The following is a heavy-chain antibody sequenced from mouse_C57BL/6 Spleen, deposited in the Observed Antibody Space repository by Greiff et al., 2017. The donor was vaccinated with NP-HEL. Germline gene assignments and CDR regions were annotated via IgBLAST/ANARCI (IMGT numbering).Heavy chain of an antibody. D-gene: IGHD2-4*01. J-gene: IGHJ4*01. V-gene: IGHV1-85*01. CDR2: IYPRDGST. CDR3: ARYDYDGDYYAMDY. Sequence: VQVVESGPELVKPGASVKLSCKASGYTFTSYDINWVKQRPGQGLEWIGWIYPRDGSTKYNEKFKGKATLTVDTSSSTAYMELHSLTSEDSAVYFCARYDYDGDYYAMDYWGQRTSVTVSS. CDR1: GYTFTSYD.